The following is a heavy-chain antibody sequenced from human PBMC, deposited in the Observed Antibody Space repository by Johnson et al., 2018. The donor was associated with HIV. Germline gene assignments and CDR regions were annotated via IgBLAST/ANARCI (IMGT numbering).Heavy chain of an antibody. J-gene: IGHJ3*02. D-gene: IGHD2-21*02. CDR3: ASGVTPRAPLRI. CDR2: ISSDGTNT. Sequence: QVQLVESGGGVLQPGTSLRLSCAASGFTFRSNAIHWVRQAPGKGLEWVAVISSDGTNTYYTDSVKGRFTISRDNTKNTVSLQMIILRPKDTGVYYCASGVTPRAPLRIWGQGTMVTVSS. CDR1: GFTFRSNA. V-gene: IGHV3-30*04.